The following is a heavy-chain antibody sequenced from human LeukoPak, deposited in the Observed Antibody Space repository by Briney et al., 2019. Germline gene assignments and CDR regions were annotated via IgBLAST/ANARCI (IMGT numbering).Heavy chain of an antibody. CDR3: ARVQTYSSSWYGDYFDY. CDR2: IRSSRSYI. CDR1: GFTFSSYS. J-gene: IGHJ4*02. D-gene: IGHD6-13*01. V-gene: IGHV3-21*01. Sequence: GGSLRLSCAASGFTFSSYSMNWVRQAPGKGLEWVSSIRSSRSYIYYADPVKGRFTISRDNAKNSLYLQMNSLRAEDTAVYYCARVQTYSSSWYGDYFDYWGQGTLVTVSS.